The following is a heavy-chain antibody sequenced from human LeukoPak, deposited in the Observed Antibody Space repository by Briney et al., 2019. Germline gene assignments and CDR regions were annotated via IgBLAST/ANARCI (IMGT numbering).Heavy chain of an antibody. V-gene: IGHV4-31*03. Sequence: SETLSPTCTVSGVSISSGGYYWSWIRQHPGKGLEWIGYIYYSGSTYYNPSLKSRVTISVDTSKNQFSLKLSSVTAADTAVYYCARVSYLSRGPFDYWGQGTLVTVSS. J-gene: IGHJ4*02. CDR2: IYYSGST. D-gene: IGHD3-10*01. CDR1: GVSISSGGYY. CDR3: ARVSYLSRGPFDY.